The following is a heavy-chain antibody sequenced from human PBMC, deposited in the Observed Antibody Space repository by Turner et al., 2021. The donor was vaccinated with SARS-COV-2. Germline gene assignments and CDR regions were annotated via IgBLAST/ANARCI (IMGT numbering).Heavy chain of an antibody. D-gene: IGHD3-10*01. Sequence: QLQLQESGPGLVKPSETLSLTCTVSGCSISSSPYYWGWIRQPPGKGLEWIGSIYYSGSTYYNPSLKSRVTISVDTSKNQFSLKLSSVTAADTAVYCARRSEGYYGSGSHWFDPWGQGTLVTVSS. CDR3: ARRSEGYYGSGSHWFDP. CDR2: IYYSGST. J-gene: IGHJ5*02. CDR1: GCSISSSPYY. V-gene: IGHV4-39*01.